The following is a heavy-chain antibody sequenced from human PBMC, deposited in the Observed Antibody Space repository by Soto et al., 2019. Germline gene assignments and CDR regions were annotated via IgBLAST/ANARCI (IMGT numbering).Heavy chain of an antibody. CDR3: ARGGGAASAKDDAFDI. Sequence: QVQLVQSGAEVKKPGSSVKVSCKASVGTFSSYAISWVRQAPGQGLEWMGGIIPIFGAANYAQNFHGRVTITADKSTSTAYMELSSLRSEDTAVYYCARGGGAASAKDDAFDIWGQGTMVTVSS. J-gene: IGHJ3*02. V-gene: IGHV1-69*06. D-gene: IGHD6-13*01. CDR2: IIPIFGAA. CDR1: VGTFSSYA.